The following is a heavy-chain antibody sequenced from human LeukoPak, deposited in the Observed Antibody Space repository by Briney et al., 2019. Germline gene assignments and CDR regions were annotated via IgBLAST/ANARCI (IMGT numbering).Heavy chain of an antibody. D-gene: IGHD3-22*01. Sequence: ASVKVSCKASGYTFTGYYMHWVRQAPGQGLEWMGWINPNSGGTNYAQKFQGRVTMTRDTSISTAYMELSRLRSDDTAVYYCARELDSYYYDSSGYQDWGQGTLVTVSS. J-gene: IGHJ4*02. V-gene: IGHV1-2*02. CDR3: ARELDSYYYDSSGYQD. CDR2: INPNSGGT. CDR1: GYTFTGYY.